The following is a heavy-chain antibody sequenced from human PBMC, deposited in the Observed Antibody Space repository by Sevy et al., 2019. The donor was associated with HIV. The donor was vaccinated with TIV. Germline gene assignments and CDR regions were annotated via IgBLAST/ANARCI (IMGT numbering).Heavy chain of an antibody. CDR3: TTVSVYSYGSSGDY. J-gene: IGHJ4*02. Sequence: GGSLRLSYAASGFTFSNAWMSWVRQAPGKGLEWVGRIKSKTDGGTTDYAAPVKGRFTISRDDSKNTLYLQMNSLKTEDTAVYYCTTVSVYSYGSSGDYWGQGTLVTVSS. CDR2: IKSKTDGGTT. D-gene: IGHD5-18*01. CDR1: GFTFSNAW. V-gene: IGHV3-15*01.